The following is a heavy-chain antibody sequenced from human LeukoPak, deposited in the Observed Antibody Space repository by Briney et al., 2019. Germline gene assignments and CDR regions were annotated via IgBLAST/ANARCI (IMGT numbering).Heavy chain of an antibody. CDR3: ANSIAIARRAWFDP. J-gene: IGHJ5*02. Sequence: KTSETLSLTCTVSGGSISSSSYYWGWIRQPPGKGLEWIGIIYYSGSTYYNPSLKSRVTISVDTSKNQFSLKLSSVTAADTAVYYCANSIAIARRAWFDPWGQGTLVTVSS. V-gene: IGHV4-39*07. CDR1: GGSISSSSYY. D-gene: IGHD6-6*01. CDR2: IYYSGST.